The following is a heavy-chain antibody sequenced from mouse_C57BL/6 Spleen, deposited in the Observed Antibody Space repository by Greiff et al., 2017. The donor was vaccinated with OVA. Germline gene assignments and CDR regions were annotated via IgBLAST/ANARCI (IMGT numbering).Heavy chain of an antibody. CDR1: GYTFTSYW. Sequence: QVQLQQPGAELVMPGASVKLSCKASGYTFTSYWMHWVKQRPGQGLEWIGEFDPSDSYTNYNQKFKGKSTLTVDKSSSTAYMQLSSLTSEDSAVYYCARALRSFSMDYWGQGTSVTVSS. V-gene: IGHV1-69*01. CDR3: ARALRSFSMDY. D-gene: IGHD1-1*01. CDR2: FDPSDSYT. J-gene: IGHJ4*01.